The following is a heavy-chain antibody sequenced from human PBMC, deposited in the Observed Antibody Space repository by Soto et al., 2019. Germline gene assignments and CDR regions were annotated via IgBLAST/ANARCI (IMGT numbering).Heavy chain of an antibody. Sequence: QVQLQESGPGLVKPSGTLSLTCTVSSGSITSSLWWSWVRQSPGKGLEWIGEVAQSGYIRSIPSLKSRLTISLDKSTNRFSLRLTSVTAADTAVYYCARNRYGGYDFDSWGQGSLVTVSS. V-gene: IGHV4-4*02. CDR3: ARNRYGGYDFDS. J-gene: IGHJ4*02. CDR1: SGSITSSLW. D-gene: IGHD5-12*01. CDR2: VAQSGYI.